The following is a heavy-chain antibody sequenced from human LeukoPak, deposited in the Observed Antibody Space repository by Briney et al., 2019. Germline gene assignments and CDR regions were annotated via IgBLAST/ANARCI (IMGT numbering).Heavy chain of an antibody. Sequence: PGGSLRLSCAASGFTFSDYYMSWFRQAPGKRLEWVSYIGSGGGPIYYADSVKGRFTISRDNAKGSLYLQMNSLRAEDTALYYCARALRDSSWYYECWGQGTLVTVSS. J-gene: IGHJ4*02. CDR3: ARALRDSSWYYEC. CDR1: GFTFSDYY. CDR2: IGSGGGPI. D-gene: IGHD6-13*01. V-gene: IGHV3-11*01.